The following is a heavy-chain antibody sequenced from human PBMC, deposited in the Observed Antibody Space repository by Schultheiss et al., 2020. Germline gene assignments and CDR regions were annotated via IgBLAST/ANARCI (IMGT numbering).Heavy chain of an antibody. CDR2: IYYSGST. CDR1: GGSISSGGYY. CDR3: ARLIAAAIYYFDY. D-gene: IGHD6-13*01. V-gene: IGHV4-31*03. J-gene: IGHJ4*02. Sequence: SETLSLTCTVSGGSISSGGYYWSWIRQHPGKGLEWIGYIYYSGSTYYNPSLKSRVTISVDTSKNQFSLKLSSVTAADTAVYYCARLIAAAIYYFDYWGQGTLVTVSS.